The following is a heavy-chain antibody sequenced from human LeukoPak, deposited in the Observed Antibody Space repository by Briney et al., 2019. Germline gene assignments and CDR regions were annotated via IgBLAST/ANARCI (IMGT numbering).Heavy chain of an antibody. V-gene: IGHV3-7*01. J-gene: IGHJ5*02. CDR2: IKQDGSEK. CDR1: GFTFSSYG. D-gene: IGHD3-3*01. Sequence: GGSLRLSCAASGFTFSSYGMHWVRQAPGKGLEWVANIKQDGSEKYYVDSVKGRFTISRDNAKNSLYLQMNSLRAEDTAVYYCARGLKSWEWSNWFDPWGQGTLVTVSS. CDR3: ARGLKSWEWSNWFDP.